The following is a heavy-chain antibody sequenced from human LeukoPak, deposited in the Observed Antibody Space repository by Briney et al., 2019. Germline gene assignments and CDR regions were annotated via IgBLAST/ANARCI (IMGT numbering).Heavy chain of an antibody. D-gene: IGHD2-2*01. CDR1: GYTFTSYG. CDR3: AREGYCSSTSCYELAFDY. J-gene: IGHJ4*02. Sequence: RASVKVSCKASGYTFTSYGISWVRQAPGQGLEWMGWISAYNGNTNYAQKLQGRVTMTTDTSTSTAYMELRSLRSDDTAVYYCAREGYCSSTSCYELAFDYWGQGTLVTVSS. CDR2: ISAYNGNT. V-gene: IGHV1-18*01.